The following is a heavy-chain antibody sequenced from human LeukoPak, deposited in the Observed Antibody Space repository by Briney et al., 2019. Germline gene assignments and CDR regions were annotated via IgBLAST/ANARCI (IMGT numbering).Heavy chain of an antibody. D-gene: IGHD5-18*01. CDR2: INSDGSST. CDR3: ARDYLGYSYGFFDY. J-gene: IGHJ4*02. V-gene: IGHV3-74*01. CDR1: GFTFSSYW. Sequence: GGSLRLSCAASGFTFSSYWMHWVRQAPGKGLVWVSRINSDGSSTSYADSVKGRFTISRGNAKNTLYLQMNSLRAEDTAVYYCARDYLGYSYGFFDYWGQGTLVTVSS.